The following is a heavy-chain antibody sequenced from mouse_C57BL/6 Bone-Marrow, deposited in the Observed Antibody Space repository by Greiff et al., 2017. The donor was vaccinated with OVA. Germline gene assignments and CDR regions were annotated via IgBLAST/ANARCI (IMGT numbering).Heavy chain of an antibody. CDR3: ARRWLPYYYAMDY. V-gene: IGHV5-6*02. D-gene: IGHD2-2*01. CDR1: GFTFSSYG. J-gene: IGHJ4*01. CDR2: ISSGGSYT. Sequence: EVMLVESGGDLVKPGGSLKLSCAASGFTFSSYGMSWVRQTPDKRLEWVATISSGGSYTYYPDSVKGRFTISRDNAKNTLYLQMSSLKSEDTAMYYCARRWLPYYYAMDYWGQGTSVTVSS.